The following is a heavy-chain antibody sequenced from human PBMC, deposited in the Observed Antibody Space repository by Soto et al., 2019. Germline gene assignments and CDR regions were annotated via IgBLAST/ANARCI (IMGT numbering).Heavy chain of an antibody. J-gene: IGHJ4*02. Sequence: PGGSLRLSCAASGFTFSSYGMHWVRQAPGKGLEWVAVISYDGSNKYYADSVKGRFTISRDNSKNTLYLQMNSLRAEDTAVYYCAKEHDYRYYFDYWGQGTLVTVSS. V-gene: IGHV3-30*18. D-gene: IGHD3-16*02. CDR3: AKEHDYRYYFDY. CDR1: GFTFSSYG. CDR2: ISYDGSNK.